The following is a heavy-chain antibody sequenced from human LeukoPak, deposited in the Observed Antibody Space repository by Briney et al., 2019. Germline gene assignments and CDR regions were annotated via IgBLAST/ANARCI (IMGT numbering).Heavy chain of an antibody. CDR2: VSGSGGTT. J-gene: IGHJ4*02. D-gene: IGHD2-8*01. Sequence: GGSLRLSCAASGFTFSRYAMSWVRQAPGEGLEWVSAVSGSGGTTYYADSVKGRFTISRDNSKNTLYLQMNSLRAEDTAVYYCAKDWCIDYWGQGTLVTVSS. V-gene: IGHV3-23*01. CDR1: GFTFSRYA. CDR3: AKDWCIDY.